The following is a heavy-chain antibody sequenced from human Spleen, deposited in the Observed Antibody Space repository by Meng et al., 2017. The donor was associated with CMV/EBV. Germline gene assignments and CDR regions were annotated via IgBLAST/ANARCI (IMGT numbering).Heavy chain of an antibody. CDR2: ISSDVTKT. D-gene: IGHD2-15*01. V-gene: IGHV3-74*03. CDR1: GFTFSTYW. J-gene: IGHJ6*02. Sequence: GESLKISCVASGFTFSTYWMDWVRQAPGEGLVWVSRISSDVTKTTYADFVKGRFTISRDNAKNTLYLQMNSLRVEDTAVYYCARDIVPGYYYGLDVWGQGTTVTVS. CDR3: ARDIVPGYYYGLDV.